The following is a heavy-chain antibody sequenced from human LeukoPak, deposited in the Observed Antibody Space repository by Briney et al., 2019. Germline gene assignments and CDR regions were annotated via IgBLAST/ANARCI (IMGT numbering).Heavy chain of an antibody. CDR2: IWYDGSNK. V-gene: IGHV3-33*01. D-gene: IGHD2-21*02. CDR3: ATAYGVTKPYFHY. J-gene: IGHJ4*02. CDR1: GFTFSSHG. Sequence: GGSLRLSCAASGFTFSSHGMHWVRQAPGKGLEWVAGIWYDGSNKYHTDSVKGRFTISRDDSKNTVYLQMNSLRAEDTAVYYCATAYGVTKPYFHYWGQGTLVTVSS.